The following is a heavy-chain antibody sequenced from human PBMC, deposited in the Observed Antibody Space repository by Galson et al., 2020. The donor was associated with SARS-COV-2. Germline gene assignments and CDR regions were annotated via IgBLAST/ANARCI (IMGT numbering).Heavy chain of an antibody. CDR2: IYYSVKT. V-gene: IGHV4-31*03. D-gene: IGHD1-1*01. CDR3: ARGVTTPWNKWFDP. J-gene: IGHJ5*02. CDR1: GASIRSGNYY. Sequence: ASETLSLTCTVSGASIRSGNYYWSWIRQHPGKGLEWIGYIYYSVKTSYNPSLKSRVTISVDTSKNQFFLNLSSVTVADTAVYYCARGVTTPWNKWFDPWGQGTLVTVSS.